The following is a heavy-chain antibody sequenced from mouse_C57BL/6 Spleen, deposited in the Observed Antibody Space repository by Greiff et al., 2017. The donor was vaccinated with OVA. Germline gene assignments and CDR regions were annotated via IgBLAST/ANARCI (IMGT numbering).Heavy chain of an antibody. Sequence: VQLKQSGPELVKPGASVKISCKASGYAFSSSWMNWVKQRPGKGLEWIGRIYPGDGDTNYNGKFKGKATLTADKSSSTAYMQLSSLTSEDSAVDFCARIYHPVYYAMDYWGQGTSVTVSS. D-gene: IGHD2-1*01. CDR3: ARIYHPVYYAMDY. CDR1: GYAFSSSW. J-gene: IGHJ4*01. V-gene: IGHV1-82*01. CDR2: IYPGDGDT.